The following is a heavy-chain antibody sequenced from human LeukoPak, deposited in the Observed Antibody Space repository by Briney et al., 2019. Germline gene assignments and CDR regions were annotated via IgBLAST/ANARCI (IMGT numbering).Heavy chain of an antibody. V-gene: IGHV3-33*01. CDR1: GFTFSSYG. J-gene: IGHJ4*02. D-gene: IGHD6-13*01. Sequence: GRSLRLSCAASGFTFSSYGMHWVRQAPGKGLEWVAVIWYDGSNKYYADSVKGRFTISRDNSKNTLYLQMNSLRAEDTAVYYCARDPYSSSWYFDYWGQGTLVTDSS. CDR3: ARDPYSSSWYFDY. CDR2: IWYDGSNK.